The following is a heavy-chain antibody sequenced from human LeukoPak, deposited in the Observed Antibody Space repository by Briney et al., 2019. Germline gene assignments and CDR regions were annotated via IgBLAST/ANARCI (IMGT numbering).Heavy chain of an antibody. V-gene: IGHV4-59*01. Sequence: PSETLSLTCTVSGGSISSYYWSWIRQPPGKGLEWIGYIYYSGSTNYNPSLKSRVTISVDTSKNQFSLKLSSVTAADTAVYYCASLYCSRTSCYFLDPWGQGTLVTVSS. D-gene: IGHD2-2*01. CDR1: GGSISSYY. J-gene: IGHJ5*02. CDR3: ASLYCSRTSCYFLDP. CDR2: IYYSGST.